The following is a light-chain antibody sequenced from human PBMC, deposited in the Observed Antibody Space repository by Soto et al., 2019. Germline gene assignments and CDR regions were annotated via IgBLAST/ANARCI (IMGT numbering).Light chain of an antibody. Sequence: QSALTQPRSVSGSPGQSVTISCTGTSSDVGGYNFVSWYQQYLGKAPKLIIYDVTKGPSGVPDRFSGSKSGNTASLTISGLQTDDEADYYCCSYAGSYTHVFGTGTKLTVL. V-gene: IGLV2-11*01. J-gene: IGLJ1*01. CDR3: CSYAGSYTHV. CDR2: DVT. CDR1: SSDVGGYNF.